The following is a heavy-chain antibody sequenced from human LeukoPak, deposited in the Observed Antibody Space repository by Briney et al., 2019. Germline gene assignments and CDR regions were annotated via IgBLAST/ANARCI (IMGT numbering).Heavy chain of an antibody. Sequence: GGSLRLSCAASGFTFSSYAMSWVRQAPGKGLEWVSAISGSGGSTYYADSVKGRFTISRDNSKNTLYLQMNSLRAEDTAVYYCAKDDGPWDYYHYYMDVWGKGTTVTVSS. D-gene: IGHD1-26*01. J-gene: IGHJ6*03. V-gene: IGHV3-23*01. CDR3: AKDDGPWDYYHYYMDV. CDR1: GFTFSSYA. CDR2: ISGSGGST.